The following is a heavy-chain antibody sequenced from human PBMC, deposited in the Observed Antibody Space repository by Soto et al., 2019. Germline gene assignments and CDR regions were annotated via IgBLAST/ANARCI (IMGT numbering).Heavy chain of an antibody. D-gene: IGHD3-9*01. J-gene: IGHJ6*02. CDR1: GGSISSGGYY. V-gene: IGHV4-31*03. CDR3: ARGFSPERKTYYDILTGNRKPYYYYGMDV. CDR2: IYYSGST. Sequence: SETLSLTCTVSGGSISSGGYYWSWIRQHPGKGLEWIGYIYYSGSTYYNPSLKSRVTISVDTSKNQFSLKLSSVTAADTAVYYCARGFSPERKTYYDILTGNRKPYYYYGMDVWGQGTTVTVSS.